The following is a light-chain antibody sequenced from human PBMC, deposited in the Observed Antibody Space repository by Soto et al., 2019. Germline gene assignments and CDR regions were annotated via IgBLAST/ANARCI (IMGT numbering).Light chain of an antibody. J-gene: IGLJ2*01. CDR3: QTWGTGIQV. CDR1: SGHSSYA. CDR2: LNSDGSH. V-gene: IGLV4-69*01. Sequence: QSVLTQSPSASASLGASVKLTCTLSSGHSSYAIAWHQQQPEKGPRYLMKLNSDGSHSKGDGIPDRFSGSSSGAERYLTISSLQSEDEADYYCQTWGTGIQVFCGGTKVTVL.